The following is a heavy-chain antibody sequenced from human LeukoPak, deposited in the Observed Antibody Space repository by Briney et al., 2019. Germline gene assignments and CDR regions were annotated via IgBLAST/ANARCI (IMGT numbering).Heavy chain of an antibody. D-gene: IGHD3-22*01. CDR1: GFTFGDYA. Sequence: GGSLRLSCAASGFTFGDYAMHWGRQAPGKGLGWVAVISSDGTSQYYAESVKGRFTISRENSKNTLYLQMNSLKPEDSAVYYCARPYDSSAYYYAFFDFWGQGILVTVSS. J-gene: IGHJ4*02. V-gene: IGHV3-30*04. CDR2: ISSDGTSQ. CDR3: ARPYDSSAYYYAFFDF.